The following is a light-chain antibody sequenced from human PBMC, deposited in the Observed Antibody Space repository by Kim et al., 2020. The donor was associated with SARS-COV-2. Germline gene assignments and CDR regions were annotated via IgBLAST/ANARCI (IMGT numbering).Light chain of an antibody. V-gene: IGLV3-9*01. CDR1: NIGNKN. J-gene: IGLJ2*01. CDR3: QVWDSSIGV. CDR2: RDT. Sequence: SVALGQTARITCGGNNIGNKNVHWYQQKPGQAPILVIYRDTNRPSGITERFSGSNSGNTATLTISRAQAGDESDYYCQVWDSSIGVFGGGTQLTVL.